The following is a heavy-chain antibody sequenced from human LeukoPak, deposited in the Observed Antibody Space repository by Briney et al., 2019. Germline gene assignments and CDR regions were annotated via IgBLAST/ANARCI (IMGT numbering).Heavy chain of an antibody. J-gene: IGHJ4*02. D-gene: IGHD3-22*01. CDR2: IKQDGSEK. Sequence: GGSLRLSCAASGFTFSSYWMSWVRQAQGKGLEWVANIKQDGSEKYYVDSVKGRFTISRDNARNSLYLQMNSLRAEDTAVYYCARSYYYDSSGQNIDYWGQGTLVTVSS. V-gene: IGHV3-7*01. CDR3: ARSYYYDSSGQNIDY. CDR1: GFTFSSYW.